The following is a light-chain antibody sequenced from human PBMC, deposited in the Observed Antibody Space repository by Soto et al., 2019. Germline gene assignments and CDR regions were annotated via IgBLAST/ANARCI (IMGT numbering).Light chain of an antibody. V-gene: IGLV2-14*03. CDR3: TSWTTSTTMI. CDR1: SSDIGAYNY. CDR2: DVN. J-gene: IGLJ2*01. Sequence: QSALTQPASVSGSPGQSITIPCTETSSDIGAYNYVSWYQQHPGKAPKPMIYDVNIRPSGVSNRFSGSKSGNTASLTISGLQTEDEADYYCTSWTTSTTMIFGGGTKVTVL.